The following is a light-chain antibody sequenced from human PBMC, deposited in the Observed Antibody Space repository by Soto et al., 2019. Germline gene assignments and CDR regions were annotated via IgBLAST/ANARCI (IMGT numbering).Light chain of an antibody. CDR1: QSISSY. CDR3: QQGYSTPIN. V-gene: IGKV1-39*01. Sequence: DIQMTQSPSSLSASVVDRVSITFLASQSISSYLNWYQQKPGKAPKVLIYAASNLQSGVPSRFSGSGSGTDFALTISSLQPEDFATYYCQQGYSTPINCGQGKRREIK. J-gene: IGKJ5*01. CDR2: AAS.